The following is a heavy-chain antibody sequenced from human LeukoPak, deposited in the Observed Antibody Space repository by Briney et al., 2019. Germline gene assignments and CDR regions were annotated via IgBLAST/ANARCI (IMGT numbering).Heavy chain of an antibody. D-gene: IGHD3-22*01. CDR1: GGSISSSSYY. Sequence: SETLSLTCTVSGGSISSSSYYWGWIRQPPGKGLEWIGSIYYSGSTYYNPSLKSRVTISVDTSKNQFSLKLSSVTAADTAVYYCARAYDSSGYYSPSFDYWGQGTLVTVSS. V-gene: IGHV4-39*07. CDR3: ARAYDSSGYYSPSFDY. J-gene: IGHJ4*02. CDR2: IYYSGST.